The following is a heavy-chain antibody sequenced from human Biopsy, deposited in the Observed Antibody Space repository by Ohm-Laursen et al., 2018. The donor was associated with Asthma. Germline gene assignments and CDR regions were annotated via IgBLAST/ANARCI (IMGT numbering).Heavy chain of an antibody. V-gene: IGHV4-31*03. D-gene: IGHD3-22*01. J-gene: IGHJ4*02. CDR1: YGSITRGGYY. Sequence: TLSLTCPVSYGSITRGGYYWTWIRQHPGKGLEWIGIIYYSGNTYYNQSLKSRVSISIDTSKNQYPLKLSSVTAADTAVYYCARAQDYYDSRGYYRSFDYWGQGTLVTVSS. CDR2: IYYSGNT. CDR3: ARAQDYYDSRGYYRSFDY.